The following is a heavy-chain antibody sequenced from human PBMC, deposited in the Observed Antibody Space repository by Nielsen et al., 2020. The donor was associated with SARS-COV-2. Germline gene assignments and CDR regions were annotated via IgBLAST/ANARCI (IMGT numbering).Heavy chain of an antibody. CDR2: ISGRSTSL. D-gene: IGHD3-10*01. V-gene: IGHV3-23*01. Sequence: GESLKISCASSGFTFSSYAMSWVRQAPGKGLEWVSSISGRSTSLYYADSVRGRFTISRDDSKNTLDLQMNSLRAEDTAVYYCAKIMYGDNWYGGPFDNWGQGTLVTVSS. CDR3: AKIMYGDNWYGGPFDN. CDR1: GFTFSSYA. J-gene: IGHJ4*02.